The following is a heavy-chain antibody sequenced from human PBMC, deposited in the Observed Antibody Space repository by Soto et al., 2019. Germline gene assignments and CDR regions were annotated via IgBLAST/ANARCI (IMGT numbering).Heavy chain of an antibody. V-gene: IGHV3-30-3*01. J-gene: IGHJ5*02. CDR2: ISYDGSNK. CDR3: ARDRTTPPHNWFDP. Sequence: GGSLRLSCAASGFTFSSYAMHWVRQAPGKGLEWVAVISYDGSNKYYADSVKGRFTISRDNSKNTLYLQMNSLRAEDTAVYYCARDRTTPPHNWFDPWGQGTLVTVSS. D-gene: IGHD4-17*01. CDR1: GFTFSSYA.